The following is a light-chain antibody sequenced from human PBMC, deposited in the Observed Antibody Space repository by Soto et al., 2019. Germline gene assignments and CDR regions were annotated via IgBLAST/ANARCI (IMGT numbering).Light chain of an antibody. CDR1: QSVSSSN. CDR2: GAS. V-gene: IGKV3-20*01. J-gene: IGKJ2*01. CDR3: QHYDDSPPRYT. Sequence: EIVLTQSPATLSLSPGERATLSCRASQSVSSSNLAWYKQKPGQAPRLVISGASSRAAGLPDRFTGSGSGTDFTLTISRLEPEDFAFYYCQHYDDSPPRYTFGQGTKLEIK.